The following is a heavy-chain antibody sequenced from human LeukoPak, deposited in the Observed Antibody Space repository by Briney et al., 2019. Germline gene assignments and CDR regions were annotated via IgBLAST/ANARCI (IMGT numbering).Heavy chain of an antibody. CDR3: ARDFAGFGGGIDY. Sequence: SETLSLTCAVSAGLVTNSYWSWIRQPPGKGLEWIGYVHHSGSTNYNPSLKSRTIISKDTSKNVFSLKVNSVTAADTAVYYCARDFAGFGGGIDYWGQGTLVTVSS. CDR2: VHHSGST. D-gene: IGHD2-15*01. J-gene: IGHJ4*02. V-gene: IGHV4-59*02. CDR1: AGLVTNSY.